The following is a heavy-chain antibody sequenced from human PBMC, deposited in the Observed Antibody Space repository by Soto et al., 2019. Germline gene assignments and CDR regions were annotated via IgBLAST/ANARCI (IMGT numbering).Heavy chain of an antibody. J-gene: IGHJ3*02. V-gene: IGHV3-33*01. CDR2: IWYDGSNM. CDR3: ARQSMIQLWFGDAFDI. Sequence: QVQLVESGGGVVQPGRSLRLSCAASGFIFSSYGMHWVRQRSGKGLEWVASIWYDGSNMYYADSVKGRFTISRDNSKNTLSRQMNSLRAEDTAMYYCARQSMIQLWFGDAFDIWGQGTMVTVSS. D-gene: IGHD5-18*01. CDR1: GFIFSSYG.